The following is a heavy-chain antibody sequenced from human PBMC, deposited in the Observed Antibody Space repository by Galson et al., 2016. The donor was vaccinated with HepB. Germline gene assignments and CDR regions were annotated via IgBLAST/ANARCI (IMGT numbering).Heavy chain of an antibody. CDR1: GFTFISYG. CDR3: ARYKRYYHGSGRVNYYYIMDV. CDR2: MWYDGSKK. D-gene: IGHD3-10*01. V-gene: IGHV3-33*01. Sequence: SLRLSCAASGFTFISYGVHWVRQAPGKGLEWVAVMWYDGSKKDYADSVKGRFTISRDKSKNTLYLQMNSLRAEDTAVYYCARYKRYYHGSGRVNYYYIMDVWGQGTTVIVSS. J-gene: IGHJ6*02.